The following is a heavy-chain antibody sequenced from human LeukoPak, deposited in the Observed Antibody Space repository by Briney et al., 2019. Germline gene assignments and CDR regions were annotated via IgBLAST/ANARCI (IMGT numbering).Heavy chain of an antibody. D-gene: IGHD2-8*01. J-gene: IGHJ4*02. CDR2: ISAFNGNT. CDR1: GYTFTSYG. CDR3: ARGIVLMVYAYLDY. V-gene: IGHV1-18*01. Sequence: ASVKVSCTASGYTFTSYGISWVRQAPGQGLEWRGWISAFNGNTNYAQKLQGRVTMTTDTSRSTCYMELRSLISDETAVYYCARGIVLMVYAYLDYWGQGSLVTVSS.